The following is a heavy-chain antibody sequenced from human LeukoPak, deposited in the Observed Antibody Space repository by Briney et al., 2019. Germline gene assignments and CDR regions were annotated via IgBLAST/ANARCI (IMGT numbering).Heavy chain of an antibody. D-gene: IGHD5-18*01. V-gene: IGHV4-59*01. CDR3: ARGGCSYGSYYFDY. CDR2: IYYSGST. J-gene: IGHJ4*02. CDR1: GGSISSYY. Sequence: SETLSLTRTVSGGSISSYYWSWIRQPPGKGLEWIGYIYYSGSTNYNPSLKSRVTISVDTSKNQFSLKLSSVTAADTAVYYCARGGCSYGSYYFDYWGQGTLVTVSS.